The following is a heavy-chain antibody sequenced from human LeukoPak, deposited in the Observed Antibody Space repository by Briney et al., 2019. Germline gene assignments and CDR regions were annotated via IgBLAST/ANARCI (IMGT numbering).Heavy chain of an antibody. CDR1: AFTFSSYE. V-gene: IGHV3-33*08. D-gene: IGHD3-10*01. J-gene: IGHJ6*02. CDR2: IWYDGSNK. Sequence: GGSLRLSCAASAFTFSSYEMNWVRQAPGKGLEWVAVIWYDGSNKYYADSVKGRFTISRDNSKNTLYLQMNSLRAEDTAVYYCARDQENYYGSGSYYSYYYYGMDVWGQETTVTVSS. CDR3: ARDQENYYGSGSYYSYYYYGMDV.